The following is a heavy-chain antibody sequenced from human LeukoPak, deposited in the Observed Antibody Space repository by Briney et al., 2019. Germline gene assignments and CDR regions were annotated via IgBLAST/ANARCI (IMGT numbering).Heavy chain of an antibody. Sequence: SETLSLTCIVSGGSISSSPYYWGWIRQPPGKGLEWIGSIYYSGSTYYNPSLKSRATISVDTSKNQFSLKLSSVTAADTAVYYCARLGGSYYLDFDYWGQGTLVTVSS. CDR1: GGSISSSPYY. V-gene: IGHV4-39*01. J-gene: IGHJ4*02. D-gene: IGHD1-26*01. CDR2: IYYSGST. CDR3: ARLGGSYYLDFDY.